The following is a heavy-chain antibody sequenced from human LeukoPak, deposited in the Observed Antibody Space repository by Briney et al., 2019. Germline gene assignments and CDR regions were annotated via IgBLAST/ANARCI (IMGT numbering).Heavy chain of an antibody. CDR2: ISDSGST. CDR3: AREGTAGTYLNWFDP. CDR1: GCSISSYY. D-gene: IGHD1-1*01. J-gene: IGHJ5*02. Sequence: SETLSLTCTGSGCSISSYYWSWIRHPPGKGLKWIGYISDSGSTNFNPSLKSRVTISVDTSKNQFSLKLSSVTAADTAVYYCAREGTAGTYLNWFDPWGQGTLVTVSS. V-gene: IGHV4-59*01.